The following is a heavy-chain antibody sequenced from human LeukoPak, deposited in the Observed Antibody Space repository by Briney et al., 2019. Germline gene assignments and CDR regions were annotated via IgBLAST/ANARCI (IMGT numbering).Heavy chain of an antibody. D-gene: IGHD2-15*01. J-gene: IGHJ4*02. CDR3: ARGIIGYYFDY. CDR1: GYTFTIYG. V-gene: IGHV1-18*01. CDR2: ISAYGNT. Sequence: ASVKISRKTSGYTFTIYGISWVRHAPGQGLEWMGLISAYGNTNYAQNLQGRVTMTTDTSTSTAYMELRSLRSDDTAVYYCARGIIGYYFDYWGQGTLVTVSS.